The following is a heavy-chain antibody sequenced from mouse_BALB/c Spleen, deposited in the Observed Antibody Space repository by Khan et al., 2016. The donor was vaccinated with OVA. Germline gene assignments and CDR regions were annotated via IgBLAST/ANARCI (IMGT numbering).Heavy chain of an antibody. CDR1: GYTFTTAG. Sequence: VQLVESGPELKKPGETVRISCKASGYTFTTAGIQWVQKMPGKGLKWIGWINTHSGVPKYAEDFKGRFAFSLEISVNTAYLQITYLKNEDTATYFCARGGAAYYRNDGGDMEYWGQGTLVTVSS. CDR3: ARGGAAYYRNDGGDMEY. CDR2: INTHSGVP. V-gene: IGHV9-4*02. D-gene: IGHD2-14*01. J-gene: IGHJ4*01.